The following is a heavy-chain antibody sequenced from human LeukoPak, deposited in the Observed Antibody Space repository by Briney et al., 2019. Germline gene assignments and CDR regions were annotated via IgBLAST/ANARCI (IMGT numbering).Heavy chain of an antibody. CDR2: IYSGGST. CDR3: ARVVPAATNWFDP. V-gene: IGHV3-66*01. CDR1: GFTVSSNY. D-gene: IGHD2-2*01. J-gene: IGHJ5*02. Sequence: GGSLRLSCAASGFTVSSNYMSWVRQAPGKGLEWVSVIYSGGSTYYADSVKGRFTISRDKSKNTLYLQMNSLRAEDTAVYYCARVVPAATNWFDPWGQGTLVTVSS.